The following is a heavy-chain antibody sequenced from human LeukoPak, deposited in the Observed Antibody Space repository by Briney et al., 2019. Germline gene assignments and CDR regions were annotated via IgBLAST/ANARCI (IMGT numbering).Heavy chain of an antibody. V-gene: IGHV3-48*01. D-gene: IGHD3-22*01. Sequence: GGSLRLSCAASGFTFSSSSMSWVREAPGKGLEWVSYISSSSSNLYYADSVKGRFTISRDNAKNSLYLQMNSLRAEDTAVYYCARARSGYYWDYWGQGTLVTVSS. J-gene: IGHJ4*02. CDR1: GFTFSSSS. CDR3: ARARSGYYWDY. CDR2: ISSSSSNL.